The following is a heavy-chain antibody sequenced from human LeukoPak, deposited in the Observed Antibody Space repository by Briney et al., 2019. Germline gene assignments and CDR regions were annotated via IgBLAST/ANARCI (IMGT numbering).Heavy chain of an antibody. D-gene: IGHD2-2*01. CDR1: GGSVSSGSNY. J-gene: IGHJ6*04. Sequence: SETLSLTCTVSGGSVSSGSNYWSWIRQPPGKGLEWIGYIYYSGSTNYNPSLKSRVTISVDTSRNQFSLKLNSVTAADTAVYYCGRDGGRASCYGNPCYYLGMDVWGKGTTVTVSS. CDR2: IYYSGST. V-gene: IGHV4-61*01. CDR3: GRDGGRASCYGNPCYYLGMDV.